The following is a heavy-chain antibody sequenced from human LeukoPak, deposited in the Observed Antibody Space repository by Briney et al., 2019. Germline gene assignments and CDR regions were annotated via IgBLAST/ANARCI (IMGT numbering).Heavy chain of an antibody. Sequence: GGSLRLSCAASGFTFSSYWMSWVRQAPGKGLEWVANIKRDGSEKYYVASVKGRFTISRDNAKNSLYLQMNSLRAEDTAVYYCAREYHYVWGSYRYFDYWGQGTLVTVSS. CDR3: AREYHYVWGSYRYFDY. J-gene: IGHJ4*02. D-gene: IGHD3-16*02. V-gene: IGHV3-7*01. CDR2: IKRDGSEK. CDR1: GFTFSSYW.